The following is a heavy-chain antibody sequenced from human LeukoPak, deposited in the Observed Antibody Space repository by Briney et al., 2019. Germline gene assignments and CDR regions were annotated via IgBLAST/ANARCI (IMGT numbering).Heavy chain of an antibody. D-gene: IGHD4-17*01. CDR1: GGSLSGYD. Sequence: SSETLSLTCAVSGGSLSGYDWSWIRQSPGKGLEWMGDIHHDGRTKYKSSFKSRITIFLVSSKNEVSLRLSPVTPADTALYFCARDVVPRDYGDTLNAYDLWGQGTMVTVS. V-gene: IGHV4-34*01. CDR2: IHHDGRT. J-gene: IGHJ3*01. CDR3: ARDVVPRDYGDTLNAYDL.